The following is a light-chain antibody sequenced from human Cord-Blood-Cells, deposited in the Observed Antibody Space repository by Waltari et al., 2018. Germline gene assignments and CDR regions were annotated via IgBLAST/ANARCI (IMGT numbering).Light chain of an antibody. Sequence: QSALTQPASVSGSPGQSITIPCTGTSSAAGSHNLVSWYQQHPGKAPKLMIYEVSKRPSGVSNRFSGSKSGNTASLTISGLQAEDEADYYCCSYAGSSTWVFGGGTKLTVL. J-gene: IGLJ3*02. CDR2: EVS. V-gene: IGLV2-23*02. CDR3: CSYAGSSTWV. CDR1: SSAAGSHNL.